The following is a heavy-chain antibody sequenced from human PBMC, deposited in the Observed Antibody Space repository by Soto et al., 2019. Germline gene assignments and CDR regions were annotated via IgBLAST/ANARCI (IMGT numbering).Heavy chain of an antibody. Sequence: GASLKISCKGSGYSFTSYWIGWVRQMPGKGLEWMGIIYPGDSDTRYSPSFQGQVTISADKSISTAYLQWSSLKASDTAMYYCARHGAYYYYYMDVWGKGTTVTVSS. J-gene: IGHJ6*03. V-gene: IGHV5-51*01. CDR1: GYSFTSYW. D-gene: IGHD1-26*01. CDR3: ARHGAYYYYYMDV. CDR2: IYPGDSDT.